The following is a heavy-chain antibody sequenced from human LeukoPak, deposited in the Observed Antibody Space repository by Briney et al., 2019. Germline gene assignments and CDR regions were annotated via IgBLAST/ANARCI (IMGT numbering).Heavy chain of an antibody. V-gene: IGHV1-69*04. CDR3: ARVSLTTGNYYYYMDV. D-gene: IGHD3-9*01. CDR2: IIPILGIA. Sequence: GASVKVSCKASGGTFSSYAISWVRQAPGQGLEWMGRIIPILGIANYAQKFQGRVTITADKSTSTAYMELSSLRSADTAVYYCARVSLTTGNYYYYMDVWGKGTTVTVSS. J-gene: IGHJ6*03. CDR1: GGTFSSYA.